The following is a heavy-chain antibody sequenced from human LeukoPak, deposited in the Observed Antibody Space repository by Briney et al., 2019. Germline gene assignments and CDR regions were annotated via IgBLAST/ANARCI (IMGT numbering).Heavy chain of an antibody. CDR1: GGSISSSSYY. D-gene: IGHD3-22*01. J-gene: IGHJ2*01. Sequence: SETLSLTCTVSGGSISSSSYYWGWIRQPPGKGLEWIGEINHSGSTNYNPSLKSRVTISVDTSKNQFSLKLSSVTAADTAVYDCVSYDREFDLWGRGTLVTVSS. V-gene: IGHV4-39*07. CDR2: INHSGST. CDR3: VSYDREFDL.